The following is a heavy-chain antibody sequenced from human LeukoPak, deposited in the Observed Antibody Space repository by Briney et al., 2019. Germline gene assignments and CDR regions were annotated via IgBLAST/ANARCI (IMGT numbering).Heavy chain of an antibody. V-gene: IGHV3-21*01. CDR1: GFTFSSYS. CDR3: ARDLYYYDSSGYGMDV. D-gene: IGHD3-22*01. J-gene: IGHJ6*02. CDR2: ISSSSSYI. Sequence: GGSLRLSCAASGFTFSSYSMKWVRQAPGKGLEWVSSISSSSSYIYYADSVKGRFTISRDNAKNSLYLQMNSLRAEDTAVYYCARDLYYYDSSGYGMDVWGQGTTVTVSS.